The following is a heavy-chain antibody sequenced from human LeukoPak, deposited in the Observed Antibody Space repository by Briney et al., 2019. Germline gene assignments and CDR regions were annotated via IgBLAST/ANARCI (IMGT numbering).Heavy chain of an antibody. Sequence: PSETLSLTCAVYGGSFSGYYWSWIRQPPGKGLEWIGEINHSGSTNYNPSLKSRVTISVDTSKNQFSLKLSSVTAADTAVYYCARGYGSGSYYPRWKNRYFDYWGQGTLVTVSS. V-gene: IGHV4-34*01. CDR1: GGSFSGYY. J-gene: IGHJ4*02. CDR3: ARGYGSGSYYPRWKNRYFDY. CDR2: INHSGST. D-gene: IGHD3-10*01.